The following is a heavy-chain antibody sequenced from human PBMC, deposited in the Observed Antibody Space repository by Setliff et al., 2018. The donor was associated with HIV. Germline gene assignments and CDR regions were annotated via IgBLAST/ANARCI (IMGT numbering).Heavy chain of an antibody. CDR2: IFHSGRI. V-gene: IGHV4-30-2*01. Sequence: PSETLSLTCAVSGGSISSGGYSWTWIRQPPGKGLEWIAYIFHSGRIYYNPTLKSRVTMSVDRSKNHLSLNVTSVTAADTAVYYCAREQGVLQFLEWLPFDYYYYGMDVWGQGTTVTVSS. CDR3: AREQGVLQFLEWLPFDYYYYGMDV. J-gene: IGHJ6*02. CDR1: GGSISSGGYS. D-gene: IGHD3-3*01.